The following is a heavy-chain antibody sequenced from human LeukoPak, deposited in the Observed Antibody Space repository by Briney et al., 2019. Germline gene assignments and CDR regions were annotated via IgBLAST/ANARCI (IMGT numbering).Heavy chain of an antibody. J-gene: IGHJ1*01. CDR2: IYYSGST. D-gene: IGHD2-8*01. Sequence: SETLSLTCTVSGGSISSSSYYWGWIRQPPGKGLEWIGSIYYSGSTYYNPSLKSRVTISVDTSKNQFSLKLSSVTAADTAVYYCARSNGINFQHWGQGTLVTVSS. CDR3: ARSNGINFQH. V-gene: IGHV4-39*07. CDR1: GGSISSSSYY.